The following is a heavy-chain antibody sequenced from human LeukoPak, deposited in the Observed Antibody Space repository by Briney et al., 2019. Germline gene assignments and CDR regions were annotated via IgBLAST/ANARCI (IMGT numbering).Heavy chain of an antibody. CDR2: IYYSGST. D-gene: IGHD2-2*01. CDR3: ARHYYCSSTSCHRYGMDV. V-gene: IGHV4-59*08. Sequence: SETLSLTCTVSGGSISSYYWSWIRQPPGKGLEWIGYIYYSGSTNYNPSLKSRVTISVDTSKNQFSLKLSSVTAADTAVYYCARHYYCSSTSCHRYGMDVWGQGTTVTVSS. J-gene: IGHJ6*02. CDR1: GGSISSYY.